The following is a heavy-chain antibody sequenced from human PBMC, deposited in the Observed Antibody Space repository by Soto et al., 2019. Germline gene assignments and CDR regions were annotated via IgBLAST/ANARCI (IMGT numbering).Heavy chain of an antibody. CDR1: GGSISSGDYY. CDR3: AIVYCSGGSCYWWGNWFDP. CDR2: IYYSGST. V-gene: IGHV4-30-4*01. D-gene: IGHD2-15*01. Sequence: QVQLQESGPGVVKPSQTLSLTCTVSGGSISSGDYYWSWIRQPPGKGLEWIGYIYYSGSTYYRPSLKSRVTILVATSKNQFSLKLSSVTAADTVVYYCAIVYCSGGSCYWWGNWFDPWGQGTLVTVSS. J-gene: IGHJ5*02.